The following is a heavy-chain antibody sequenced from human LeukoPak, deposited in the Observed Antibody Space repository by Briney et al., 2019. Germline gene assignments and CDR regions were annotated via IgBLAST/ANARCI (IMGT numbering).Heavy chain of an antibody. Sequence: SETLSLSCIVSGRSISNNYWSCIRQPPGKGLEWIGYIYYSGSTNYNPSLKSRATISIDTSKNQFSPKLSSVTAADTAVYYCARGDSRSYYYYDYWGQGSLVTVSS. CDR3: ARGDSRSYYYYDY. CDR1: GRSISNNY. CDR2: IYYSGST. J-gene: IGHJ4*02. D-gene: IGHD1-26*01. V-gene: IGHV4-59*01.